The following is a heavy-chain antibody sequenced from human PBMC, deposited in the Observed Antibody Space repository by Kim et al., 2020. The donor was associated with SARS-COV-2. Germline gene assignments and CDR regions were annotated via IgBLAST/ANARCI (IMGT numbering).Heavy chain of an antibody. CDR1: GGSISSYY. D-gene: IGHD2-21*02. J-gene: IGHJ5*02. Sequence: SETLSLTCTVSGGSISSYYWSWIRQPPGKGLEWIGYIYYSGSTNYNPSLKSRVTISVDTSKNQFSLKLSSVTAADTAVYYCAREIAYCGGDCYSLTGNWFDPWGQGTLVTVSS. V-gene: IGHV4-59*01. CDR3: AREIAYCGGDCYSLTGNWFDP. CDR2: IYYSGST.